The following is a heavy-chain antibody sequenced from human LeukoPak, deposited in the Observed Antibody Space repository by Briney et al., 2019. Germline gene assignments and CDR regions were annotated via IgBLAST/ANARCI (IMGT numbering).Heavy chain of an antibody. Sequence: PSQTLSLTCTVSGGSISSSSYYWGWIRQPPGKGLEWIGSIYYSGSTYYNPSLKSRVTISVDTSKNQFSLKLSSVTAADTAVYYCARTRGYSYGDYYYYYYMDVWGKGTTVTVSS. D-gene: IGHD5-18*01. V-gene: IGHV4-39*07. J-gene: IGHJ6*03. CDR2: IYYSGST. CDR3: ARTRGYSYGDYYYYYYMDV. CDR1: GGSISSSSYY.